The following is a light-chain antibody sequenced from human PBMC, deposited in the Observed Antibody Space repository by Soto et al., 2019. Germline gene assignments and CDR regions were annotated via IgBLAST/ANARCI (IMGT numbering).Light chain of an antibody. CDR1: SRDVGGYNY. CDR2: EVS. V-gene: IGLV2-8*01. CDR3: SSYAGSNNLV. Sequence: QSALTPPPSASGSPGQSVTISCTGTSRDVGGYNYVSWYQQHPGKAPKLKIHEVSKRPSGVPDRFSGSKSGTTASRNVSGLQAGDESDYYCSSYAGSNNLVVGGGTKVTVL. J-gene: IGLJ2*01.